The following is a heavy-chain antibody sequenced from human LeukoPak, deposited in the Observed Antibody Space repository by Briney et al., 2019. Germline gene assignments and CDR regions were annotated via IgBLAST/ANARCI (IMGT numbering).Heavy chain of an antibody. CDR2: IYHSGST. V-gene: IGHV4-4*02. CDR1: GASISSNNY. Sequence: SGTLSLTCAVSGASISSNNYWSWVRQPPGRGLEWIGDIYHSGSTNYNPSLKSRVTISVDKSNNQFSLDLDSVTSADTAVYFCARIDDGGGYSLPFDYWGQGTLASVSS. D-gene: IGHD3-22*01. CDR3: ARIDDGGGYSLPFDY. J-gene: IGHJ4*02.